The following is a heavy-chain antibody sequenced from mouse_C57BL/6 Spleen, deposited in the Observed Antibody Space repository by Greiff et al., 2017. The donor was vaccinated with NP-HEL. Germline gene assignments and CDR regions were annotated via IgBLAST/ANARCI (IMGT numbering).Heavy chain of an antibody. V-gene: IGHV14-2*01. D-gene: IGHD2-4*01. CDR3: VYDYDGRAWFAY. CDR1: GFNIKDYY. J-gene: IGHJ3*01. CDR2: IDPEDGET. Sequence: EVHLVESGAELVKPGASVKLSCTASGFNIKDYYMHWVKQRTEQGLEWIGRIDPEDGETKYAPKFQGKATITADTSSNTAYLQLSSLTSEDTAVYYCVYDYDGRAWFAYWGQGTLVTVSA.